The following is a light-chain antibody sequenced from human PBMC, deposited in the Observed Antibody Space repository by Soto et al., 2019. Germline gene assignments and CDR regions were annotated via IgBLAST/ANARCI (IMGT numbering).Light chain of an antibody. V-gene: IGLV2-14*01. CDR1: SNDVGGYNY. CDR3: SSDTTTSTVV. J-gene: IGLJ3*02. CDR2: EVS. Sequence: QSALTQPASVSGAPGQSITISCTGTSNDVGGYNYVSWFQQHPGKAPKLMIYEVSNRPSGVSNRFSGSKSGDTASLTISGLQAEDEADYYCSSDTTTSTVVFGGGTKVTVL.